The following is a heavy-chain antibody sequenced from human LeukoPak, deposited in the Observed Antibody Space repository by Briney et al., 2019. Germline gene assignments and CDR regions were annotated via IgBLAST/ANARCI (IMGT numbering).Heavy chain of an antibody. V-gene: IGHV4-34*01. D-gene: IGHD5-18*01. Sequence: SEILSLTCAVYGGSFSGYYWSWIRQPPGKGLEWIGEINHSGSTNYNPSLKSRVTISVDTSKNQFSLKLSSVTAADTAVYYCARGRRIGGYSYGYYHWGQGTLVTVSS. CDR3: ARGRRIGGYSYGYYH. CDR2: INHSGST. CDR1: GGSFSGYY. J-gene: IGHJ5*02.